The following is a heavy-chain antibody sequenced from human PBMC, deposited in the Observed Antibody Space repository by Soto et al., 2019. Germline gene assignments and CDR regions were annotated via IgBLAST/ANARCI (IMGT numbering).Heavy chain of an antibody. CDR1: GFTFSSYG. Sequence: QVQLVESGGGVVQPGRSLRLSCAASGFTFSSYGMHWVSQAPGKGLEWVAVISYDGSNKYYADSVKGRFTISRDNSKNTLYLQMNSLRAEDTAVYCCAKDEGGPSEVFDYWGQGTLVTVSS. J-gene: IGHJ4*02. CDR3: AKDEGGPSEVFDY. V-gene: IGHV3-30*18. CDR2: ISYDGSNK.